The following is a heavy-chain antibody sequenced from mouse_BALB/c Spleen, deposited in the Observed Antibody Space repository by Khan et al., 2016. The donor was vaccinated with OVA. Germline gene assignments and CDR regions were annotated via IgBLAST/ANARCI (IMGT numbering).Heavy chain of an antibody. CDR3: ARKDYYEYDPVTY. Sequence: EVQLQESGPGLVKPSQSLSLTCTVTGYSITSEYAWNWIRQFPGNKLEWMGYINYSGNTRFNPSLKSRTSITRDTSKNQFFLQLNYVTNEDTATYYCARKDYYEYDPVTYWGQGTLVTVSA. CDR2: INYSGNT. J-gene: IGHJ3*01. V-gene: IGHV3-2*02. CDR1: GYSITSEYA. D-gene: IGHD2-4*01.